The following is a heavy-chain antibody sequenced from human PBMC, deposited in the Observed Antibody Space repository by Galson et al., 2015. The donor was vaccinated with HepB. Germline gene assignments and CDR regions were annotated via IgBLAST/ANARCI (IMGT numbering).Heavy chain of an antibody. J-gene: IGHJ5*02. Sequence: SLRLSCAASGFTFSSYGMHWVRQAPGKGLEWVAVIWYDGGNKYYADSVKGRFTISRDNSKNTLYLQMNSLRAEDTAVYYCARDHSPGGYSYGLGWFDPWGQGTLVTVSS. V-gene: IGHV3-33*01. D-gene: IGHD5-18*01. CDR3: ARDHSPGGYSYGLGWFDP. CDR2: IWYDGGNK. CDR1: GFTFSSYG.